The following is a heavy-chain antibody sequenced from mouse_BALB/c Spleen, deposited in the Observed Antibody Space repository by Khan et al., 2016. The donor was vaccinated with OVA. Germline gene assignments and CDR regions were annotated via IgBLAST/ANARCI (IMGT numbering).Heavy chain of an antibody. D-gene: IGHD1-1*01. CDR2: IRSKTNNYAT. CDR3: VRHKNYYGEDAMDY. V-gene: IGHV10-1*02. Sequence: EVKLEVSGGGLVQPKGSLKLSCAASGFTFNTYAMNWDRQAPGKGLEWVARIRSKTNNYATYYADSVKDRFTISRDDSQSMLYLQMNNLKTEDTAMYYCVRHKNYYGEDAMDYWGQGTSVTVSS. J-gene: IGHJ4*01. CDR1: GFTFNTYA.